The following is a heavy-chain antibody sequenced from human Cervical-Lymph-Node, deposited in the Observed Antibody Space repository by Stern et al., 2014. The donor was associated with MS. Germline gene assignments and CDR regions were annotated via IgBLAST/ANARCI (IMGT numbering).Heavy chain of an antibody. CDR3: AKDLGEVFYYGMDV. CDR2: ISWNSGDI. Sequence: VQLVQSGGGLVQPGGSLRLSCAASGIIFGDYVMHWGRQAPGKGLEWGAGISWNSGDIAYTDSVKGRFTISRDNAKNSLYLHMNSLRAEDTALYYCAKDLGEVFYYGMDVWGQGTTVTVSS. D-gene: IGHD2-21*01. J-gene: IGHJ6*02. CDR1: GIIFGDYV. V-gene: IGHV3-9*01.